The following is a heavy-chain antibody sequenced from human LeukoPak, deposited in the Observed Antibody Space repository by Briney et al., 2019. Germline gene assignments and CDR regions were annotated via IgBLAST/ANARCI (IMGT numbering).Heavy chain of an antibody. CDR3: AKVGEYQLLLYAFDM. V-gene: IGHV3-30*02. Sequence: PGGSLRLSCAASGFTFSTFGMHWVRQAPGKGLEWVTFIRYDGSNKYYAASVKGRFTVSRDNSKNTLYLQMNSLRAEDTAVYYCAKVGEYQLLLYAFDMWGQGTMVTVSS. CDR2: IRYDGSNK. CDR1: GFTFSTFG. D-gene: IGHD2-2*01. J-gene: IGHJ3*02.